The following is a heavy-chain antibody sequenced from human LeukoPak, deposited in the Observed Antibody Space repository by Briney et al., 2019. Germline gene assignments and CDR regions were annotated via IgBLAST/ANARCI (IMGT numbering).Heavy chain of an antibody. Sequence: SQTLSLTCAISGDSVSSNSAAWNWIRQSPSRGLEWLGRTYYRSKWYNDYAVSVKSRITINPDTSKNQFSLQLNSVTPEDTAVYYCARWVTPGIAVAGTYYYYGMDVWGQGTTVIVSS. CDR2: TYYRSKWYN. CDR1: GDSVSSNSAA. V-gene: IGHV6-1*01. D-gene: IGHD6-19*01. J-gene: IGHJ6*02. CDR3: ARWVTPGIAVAGTYYYYGMDV.